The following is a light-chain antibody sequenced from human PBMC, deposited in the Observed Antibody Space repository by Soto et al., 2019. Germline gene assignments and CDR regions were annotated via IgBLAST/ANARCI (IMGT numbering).Light chain of an antibody. CDR2: DVS. Sequence: QSVLTQPASVSGSPGQSITISCTGTSTDVDDYKYVSWYQQHPGKAPKLILYDVSYRPSGVSSRFSGSKSGNTASLTISGLQTEDEADYYCSSYTTSYTYLXGTGTKLTVL. CDR1: STDVDDYKY. CDR3: SSYTTSYTYL. J-gene: IGLJ1*01. V-gene: IGLV2-14*03.